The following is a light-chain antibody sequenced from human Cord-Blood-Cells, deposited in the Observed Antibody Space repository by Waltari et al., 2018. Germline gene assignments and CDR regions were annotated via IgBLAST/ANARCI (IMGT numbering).Light chain of an antibody. CDR2: EVS. J-gene: IGLJ1*01. V-gene: IGLV2-8*01. CDR1: SSDVGGYNY. CDR3: SSYAGSNNLV. Sequence: QSALTQPPSASGSPGPSVTIPCTGTSSDVGGYNYVSWYQQHPGKAPKLMIYEVSKRPSGVPERFSGSKSGNTASLTVSGLQAEDEADYYCSSYAGSNNLVFGTGTKVTVL.